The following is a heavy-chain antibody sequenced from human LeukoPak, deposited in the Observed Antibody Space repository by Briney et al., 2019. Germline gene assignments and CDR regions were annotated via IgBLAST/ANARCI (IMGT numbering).Heavy chain of an antibody. CDR1: GGTFSSYA. CDR2: IIPIFGTA. Sequence: SVKVSCKASGGTFSSYAISWVRQAPGQGLERMGRIIPIFGTANYAQKFQGRVTITTDESTSTAYMELSSLRSEDTAVYYCARDGDMITFGGVVYYFDYWGQGTLVTVSS. CDR3: ARDGDMITFGGVVYYFDY. V-gene: IGHV1-69*05. J-gene: IGHJ4*02. D-gene: IGHD3-16*01.